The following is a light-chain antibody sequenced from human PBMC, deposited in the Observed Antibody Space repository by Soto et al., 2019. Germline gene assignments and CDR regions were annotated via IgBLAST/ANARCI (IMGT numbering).Light chain of an antibody. J-gene: IGLJ2*01. CDR3: ASFTRSVTVV. CDR2: DVN. Sequence: QSALTQPASVSGSPGQSITISCAGTSSDVGGYNYVSWYQQHPGKVPRLIISDVNKRPSGVSDPVSGSKSGNTASLTISGLQAEDDADYYCASFTRSVTVVFGGGTKVTVL. V-gene: IGLV2-14*03. CDR1: SSDVGGYNY.